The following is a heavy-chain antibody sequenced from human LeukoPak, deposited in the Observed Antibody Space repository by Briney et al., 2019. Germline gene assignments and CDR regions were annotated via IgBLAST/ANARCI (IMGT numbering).Heavy chain of an antibody. CDR3: AKAQDPIAAAGTSPFDY. CDR2: IIGSGGST. Sequence: PGGSLRLSCAASGLTFNSYAMSWVRQAPGKGLEWVSAIIGSGGSTFYADSVKGRFTISRDNSKNTLSLQMNSLRAEDTAVYYCAKAQDPIAAAGTSPFDYWGQGTLVTVSS. V-gene: IGHV3-23*01. J-gene: IGHJ4*02. CDR1: GLTFNSYA. D-gene: IGHD6-13*01.